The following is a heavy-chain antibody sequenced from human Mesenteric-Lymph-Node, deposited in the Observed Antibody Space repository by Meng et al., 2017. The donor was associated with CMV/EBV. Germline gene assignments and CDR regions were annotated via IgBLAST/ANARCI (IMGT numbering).Heavy chain of an antibody. V-gene: IGHV1-2*02. Sequence: CKASGYTFTGYFLQWVRQAPGQGLEWMGWINPNSGATTYAQKFQGRVTLTRDTSISTAYLDLSRLTSDDTAVFYCARGSSGWYPGGDYWGQGTLVTVSS. CDR2: INPNSGAT. D-gene: IGHD6-13*01. CDR3: ARGSSGWYPGGDY. J-gene: IGHJ4*02. CDR1: GYTFTGYF.